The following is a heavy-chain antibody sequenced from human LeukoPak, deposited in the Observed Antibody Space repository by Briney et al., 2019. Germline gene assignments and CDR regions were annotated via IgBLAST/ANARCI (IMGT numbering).Heavy chain of an antibody. J-gene: IGHJ3*02. CDR2: ISSSSSYI. V-gene: IGHV3-21*01. CDR3: LTIVETPIDAFDI. Sequence: GGSLRLSCAASGFTFSSYSMNWVRQAPGKGLEWVSSISSSSSYIYYADSVKGRFTISIDDAKETLFLQMNSLTAEDTAVYYCLTIVETPIDAFDIWGQGAMVTVSS. D-gene: IGHD4-23*01. CDR1: GFTFSSYS.